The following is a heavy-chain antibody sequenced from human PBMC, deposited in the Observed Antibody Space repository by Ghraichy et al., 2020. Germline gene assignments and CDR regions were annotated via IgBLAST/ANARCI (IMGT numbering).Heavy chain of an antibody. CDR3: ARDVADLLGADTELYAMDV. D-gene: IGHD2-8*01. V-gene: IGHV1-18*01. J-gene: IGHJ6*02. CDR2: ISAENGNT. Sequence: ASVKVSCKASGYTFSTSGTSWEREAPGQGLEWMGWISAENGNTHFAENFQGRVIMTTDTSTSTAYMELSRLTPDDTAVYYCARDVADLLGADTELYAMDVWGQGTTVTVSS. CDR1: GYTFSTSG.